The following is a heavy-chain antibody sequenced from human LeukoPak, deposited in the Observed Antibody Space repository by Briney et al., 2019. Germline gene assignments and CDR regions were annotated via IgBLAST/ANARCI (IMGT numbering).Heavy chain of an antibody. CDR3: ARGGGGDWRNWVDWFDP. CDR2: IYYSGST. D-gene: IGHD2-21*02. V-gene: IGHV4-59*01. CDR1: GGSISSYY. J-gene: IGHJ5*02. Sequence: SETLSLTCIVSGGSISSYYWSWIRQPPGKGLEWIGYIYYSGSTNYNPSLKSRVTISVDTSKNQFSLKLSSVTAADTAVYYCARGGGGDWRNWVDWFDPWGQGTLVTVSS.